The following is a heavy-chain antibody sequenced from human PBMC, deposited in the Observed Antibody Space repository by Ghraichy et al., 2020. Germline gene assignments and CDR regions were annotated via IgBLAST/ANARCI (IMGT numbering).Heavy chain of an antibody. CDR2: IWYDGSNY. V-gene: IGHV3-33*01. J-gene: IGHJ2*01. Sequence: SCAASGFTFSSYGMHWVRQAPGKGLEWVAVIWYDGSNYYYADSVKGRFTISRDNSKNTLYLQMNSLRAEDTAVYYCARDWNGYWYFDLWGRGTLVTVSS. CDR3: ARDWNGYWYFDL. D-gene: IGHD3-3*01. CDR1: GFTFSSYG.